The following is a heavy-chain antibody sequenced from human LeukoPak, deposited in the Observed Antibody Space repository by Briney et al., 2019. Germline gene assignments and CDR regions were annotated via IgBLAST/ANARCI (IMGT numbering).Heavy chain of an antibody. CDR3: AADHNYYGSGPASGY. Sequence: GGSLRLSCAVSGFTFDDYAMHWVRQESGKGLEWVSGISWNSGTIVYADSVKGRFTTSRDNAKNSLFLQMNSLRAEDTAVYYCAADHNYYGSGPASGYWGQGTLVTVSS. J-gene: IGHJ4*02. D-gene: IGHD3-10*01. CDR2: ISWNSGTI. V-gene: IGHV3-9*01. CDR1: GFTFDDYA.